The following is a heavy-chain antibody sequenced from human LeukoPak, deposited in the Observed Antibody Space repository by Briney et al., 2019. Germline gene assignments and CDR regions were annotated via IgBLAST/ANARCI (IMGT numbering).Heavy chain of an antibody. D-gene: IGHD5-24*01. V-gene: IGHV1-2*06. CDR1: GYTFTGYY. Sequence: ASVKVSCKASGYTFTGYYMHWVRQAPGQGLEWMGRINPNSGGTNYAQKFQGRVTMTRDTSTSTVYMELSSLRSEDTAVYYCARDGTSVRWLQWDYWGQGTLVTVSS. CDR2: INPNSGGT. J-gene: IGHJ4*02. CDR3: ARDGTSVRWLQWDY.